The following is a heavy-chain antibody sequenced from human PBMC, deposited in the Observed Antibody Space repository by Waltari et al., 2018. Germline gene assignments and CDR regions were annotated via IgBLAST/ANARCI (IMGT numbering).Heavy chain of an antibody. CDR2: ISWNSGSI. V-gene: IGHV3-9*01. CDR3: AKDVVPAAMWYRMDV. D-gene: IGHD2-2*01. Sequence: EVQLVESGGGLVQPGRSLRLSCAASGFTFDDYAFHWVRQAPGKGLEWVSGISWNSGSIGYADSVKGRFTISRDNAKNSLYLQMNSLRAEDTALYYCAKDVVPAAMWYRMDVWGKGTTVTVSS. CDR1: GFTFDDYA. J-gene: IGHJ6*04.